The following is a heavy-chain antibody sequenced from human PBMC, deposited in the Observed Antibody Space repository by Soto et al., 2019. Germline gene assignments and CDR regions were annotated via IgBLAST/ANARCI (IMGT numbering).Heavy chain of an antibody. CDR1: GYTFTSYV. D-gene: IGHD6-13*01. CDR2: ISTYNGNT. V-gene: IGHV1-18*01. J-gene: IGHJ3*02. CDR3: ARDPGYSTTWHQAFDI. Sequence: QVQLVQSGAEVKKPGASVKVSCKASGYTFTSYVISWVRQAPGQGPEWMGRISTYNGNTHYVQKLQGRVTMTTDTSTNTASMELRSLRYDDTAVYYCARDPGYSTTWHQAFDIWGQGTMVTVSS.